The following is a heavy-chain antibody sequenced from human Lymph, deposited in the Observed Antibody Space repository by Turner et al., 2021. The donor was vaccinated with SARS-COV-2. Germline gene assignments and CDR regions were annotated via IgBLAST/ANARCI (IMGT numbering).Heavy chain of an antibody. J-gene: IGHJ3*02. CDR1: GFTFRSYG. Sequence: EVQMLESGGGLVQPGGSLGLSCAAAGFTFRSYGMSGVRQAAGKGLGLVSAISGSGGSTYYADSVKGRFTISRDNSKNTLYLQMNSLRPEDTAVYYCAKGPYCSSTSCPTVGAFDIWGQGTMVTISS. CDR3: AKGPYCSSTSCPTVGAFDI. V-gene: IGHV3-23*01. D-gene: IGHD2-2*01. CDR2: ISGSGGST.